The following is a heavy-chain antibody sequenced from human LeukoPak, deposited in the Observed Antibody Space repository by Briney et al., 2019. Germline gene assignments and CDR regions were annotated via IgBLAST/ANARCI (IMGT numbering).Heavy chain of an antibody. J-gene: IGHJ3*02. CDR1: GYTFTSYA. D-gene: IGHD5-12*01. CDR2: INAGNGNT. CDR3: AAPSGYDPHDAFDI. Sequence: ASVKVSCKASGYTFTSYAMHWVRQAPGQRLEWMGWINAGNGNTKYSQKFQGRVTITRDTSASTAYMELSSLRSEDTAVYYCAAPSGYDPHDAFDIWGQGTMVTVSS. V-gene: IGHV1-3*01.